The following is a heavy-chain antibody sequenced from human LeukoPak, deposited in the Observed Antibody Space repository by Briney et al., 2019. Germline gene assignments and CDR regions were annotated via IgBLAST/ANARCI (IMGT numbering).Heavy chain of an antibody. J-gene: IGHJ3*02. V-gene: IGHV4-59*01. D-gene: IGHD6-19*01. CDR3: ARSIAVAGNDAFDI. Sequence: PSETLSLTCTVSGGSINSYYWSWIRQPPGKGLEWIGYIYYSGRTNYNPSLKSRVTISVDTSKNQFSLKLTSVTAADTAVYYCARSIAVAGNDAFDIWCRGTMVTVSS. CDR1: GGSINSYY. CDR2: IYYSGRT.